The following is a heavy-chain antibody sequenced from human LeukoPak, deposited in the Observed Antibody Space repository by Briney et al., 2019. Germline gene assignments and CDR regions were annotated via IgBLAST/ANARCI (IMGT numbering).Heavy chain of an antibody. CDR3: ARVERRNGFDY. CDR1: GFTFSSYA. D-gene: IGHD1-1*01. Sequence: TGGSLRLSCAASGFTFSSYAMSWVRQAPGKGLEWVSAISGSGSSAYQADSVKGRFTISRDNAKNSLYLQMNSLRAEDTAVYYCARVERRNGFDYWGQGTLVTVSS. CDR2: ISGSGSSA. J-gene: IGHJ4*02. V-gene: IGHV3-23*01.